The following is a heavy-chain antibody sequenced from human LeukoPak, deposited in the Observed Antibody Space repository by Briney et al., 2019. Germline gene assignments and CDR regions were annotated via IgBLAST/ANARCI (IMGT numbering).Heavy chain of an antibody. CDR2: IYYSGST. Sequence: SETLSLTCTVSGGSISSYYWSWIRQPPGKGLEWIGYIYYSGSTNYNPSLKSRVTISVDTSKNQFSLKLSSVTAADTAVYYCARGAPSIPHNWFDPWGQGTLVTASS. J-gene: IGHJ5*02. CDR1: GGSISSYY. D-gene: IGHD2-2*02. V-gene: IGHV4-59*08. CDR3: ARGAPSIPHNWFDP.